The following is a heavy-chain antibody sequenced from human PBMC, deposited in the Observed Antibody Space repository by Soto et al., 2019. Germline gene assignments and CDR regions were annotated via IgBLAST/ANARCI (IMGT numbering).Heavy chain of an antibody. J-gene: IGHJ5*01. CDR3: ARRALDPSGHYYRYNSFDS. D-gene: IGHD3-22*01. CDR2: IDPVDSND. CDR1: CYIFTKHW. V-gene: IGHV5-51*01. Sequence: SLKISCQGSCYIFTKHWIARVRQKPAKGVGWIWIIDPVDSNDRYSPPFEGQVTISADKSNNTGFLRWDKLKTSDTATYFCARRALDPSGHYYRYNSFDSWGQGPQVTVSS.